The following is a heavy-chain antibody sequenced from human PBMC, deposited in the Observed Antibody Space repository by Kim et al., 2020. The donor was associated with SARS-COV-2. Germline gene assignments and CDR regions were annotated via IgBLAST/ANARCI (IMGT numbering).Heavy chain of an antibody. CDR1: GDSFSSGAYY. Sequence: SETLSLTCTVSGDSFSSGAYYWSWIRQHPGKGLEWIGYIYYSGITYYNPSLKSRVTISVDTSKNQITLMLTSVTAADTALYYCASGSSQNIVGWERYFDFGGKGALVTVSS. J-gene: IGHJ4*02. D-gene: IGHD1-26*01. CDR2: IYYSGIT. V-gene: IGHV4-31*03. CDR3: ASGSSQNIVGWERYFDF.